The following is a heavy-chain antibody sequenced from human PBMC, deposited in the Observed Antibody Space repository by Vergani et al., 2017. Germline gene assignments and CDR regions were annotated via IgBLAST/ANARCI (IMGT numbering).Heavy chain of an antibody. CDR3: AGSFSCYYGSGSYYTPAH. V-gene: IGHV1-69*04. CDR1: GGTFSSYA. Sequence: QVQLVQSGAEVKKPGSSVKVSCKASGGTFSSYAISWVRQAPGQGLEWMGRIIPILGIANYAQKFQGRVTITADKSTSTAYMKLSGLRSEDTAVYYCAGSFSCYYGSGSYYTPAHWGQGTLVTVSS. CDR2: IIPILGIA. D-gene: IGHD3-10*01. J-gene: IGHJ4*02.